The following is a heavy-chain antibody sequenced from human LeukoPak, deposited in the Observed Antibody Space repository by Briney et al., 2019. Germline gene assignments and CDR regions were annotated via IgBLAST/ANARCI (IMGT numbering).Heavy chain of an antibody. D-gene: IGHD1-14*01. CDR1: GFTFSSDA. CDR2: ISGSGGNT. J-gene: IGHJ5*02. CDR3: ALTPAANWFDP. V-gene: IGHV3-23*01. Sequence: PGWSLRLSCAASGFTFSSDAMTWVRQAPGKGLEWVSIISGSGGNTYYADSVKGRFTISRDNSKNTLYLQMNSLGAEDTAVYYCALTPAANWFDPWGQGTLVTVSS.